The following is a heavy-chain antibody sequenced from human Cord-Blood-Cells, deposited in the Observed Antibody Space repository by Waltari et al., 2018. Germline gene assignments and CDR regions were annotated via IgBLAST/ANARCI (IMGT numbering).Heavy chain of an antibody. J-gene: IGHJ5*02. Sequence: QVQLQQWGAGLLKPSETLSLTCAVYGGSFSGYYWSWIRPPPGKGLEWIGEINHSGSTNYNPSLKSRVTISVDTSKNQFSLKLSSVTAADTAVYYCASCPSAAGTRSNWFDPWGQGTLVTVSS. D-gene: IGHD6-13*01. V-gene: IGHV4-34*01. CDR3: ASCPSAAGTRSNWFDP. CDR1: GGSFSGYY. CDR2: INHSGST.